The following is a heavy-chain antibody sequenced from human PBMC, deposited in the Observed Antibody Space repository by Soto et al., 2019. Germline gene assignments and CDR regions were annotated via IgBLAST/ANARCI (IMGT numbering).Heavy chain of an antibody. V-gene: IGHV3-72*01. CDR2: SRNKDDSYST. J-gene: IGHJ6*02. Sequence: GGSLRLSCAASGFRFSDFYMDWVRQAPGQGLEWVGRSRNKDDSYSTQYAASVEGRFTTSRDDSQNSMFLQMNSLKIEDTAIYYCALNYYGLDVLGQGTTVTVSS. CDR1: GFRFSDFY. CDR3: ALNYYGLDV.